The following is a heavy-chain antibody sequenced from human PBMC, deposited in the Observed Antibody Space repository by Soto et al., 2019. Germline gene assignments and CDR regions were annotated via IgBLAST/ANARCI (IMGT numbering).Heavy chain of an antibody. CDR2: INHSGST. CDR1: GGSFSGYY. V-gene: IGHV4-34*01. J-gene: IGHJ5*02. CDR3: ARGQIVVVPDDSGTKRAIWFDP. Sequence: SETLSLTCAVYGGSFSGYYWSWIRQPPGKGLEWIGEINHSGSTNYNPSFKSRVTISVDTSKNPFSLKLSSVTAADTAVYYCARGQIVVVPDDSGTKRAIWFDPWGQGTLVTVSS. D-gene: IGHD2-2*01.